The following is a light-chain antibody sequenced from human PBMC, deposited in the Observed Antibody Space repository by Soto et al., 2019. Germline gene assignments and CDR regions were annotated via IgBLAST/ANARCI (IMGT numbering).Light chain of an antibody. J-gene: IGLJ1*01. Sequence: QSALTQPPSVSGSPGQSVTISCTGSSSDIGSFNRVSWYQQTPGTAPKLMIYEVSNRPSGVPDRFSGSKSGNTASLTISGLQADDEADYYCCSYTTSTHYSFGTGTKVTVL. V-gene: IGLV2-18*02. CDR2: EVS. CDR1: SSDIGSFNR. CDR3: CSYTTSTHYS.